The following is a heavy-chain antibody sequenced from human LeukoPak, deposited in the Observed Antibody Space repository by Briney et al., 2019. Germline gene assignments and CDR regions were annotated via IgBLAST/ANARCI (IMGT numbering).Heavy chain of an antibody. J-gene: IGHJ4*02. CDR2: ISYDGSNK. D-gene: IGHD6-19*01. Sequence: GGSLRLSCAASGFTFSSYAMHWVRQAPGKGLEWVAVISYDGSNKYYADSVKGRFTISRDNSKNALYLQMNSLRAEDTAVYYCAKEPLYSSGWAFDYWGQGTLVTVSS. V-gene: IGHV3-30*04. CDR1: GFTFSSYA. CDR3: AKEPLYSSGWAFDY.